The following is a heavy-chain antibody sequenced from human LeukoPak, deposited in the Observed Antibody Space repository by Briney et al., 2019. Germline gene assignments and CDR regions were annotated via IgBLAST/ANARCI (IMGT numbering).Heavy chain of an antibody. J-gene: IGHJ4*02. CDR3: AKRGVVIRVILVGFHKEAYYFDS. D-gene: IGHD3-22*01. V-gene: IGHV3-23*01. Sequence: GGSLRLSCAVSGITLSNYGMSWVRQAPGKGLEWVAGISDRGSRTNYADSVKGRFTISTDHPKNTLYLQMNSLRAEDTAVYFCAKRGVVIRVILVGFHKEAYYFDSWGQGALVTVSS. CDR2: ISDRGSRT. CDR1: GITLSNYG.